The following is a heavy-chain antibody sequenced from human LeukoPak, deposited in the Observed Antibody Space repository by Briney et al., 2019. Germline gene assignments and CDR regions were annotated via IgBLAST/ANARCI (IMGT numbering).Heavy chain of an antibody. CDR2: IYYTGKT. CDR1: GGSISSNY. Sequence: SETLSLTCTVSGGSISSNYWSWIRQPPGKALEWIGYIYYTGKTYYNPSLEGRVTILVDTSRNHFSVKLSSVTAADTAVYYCARSQNYYGSGDYWSQGTLVTVSS. CDR3: ARSQNYYGSGDY. D-gene: IGHD3-10*01. J-gene: IGHJ4*02. V-gene: IGHV4-59*01.